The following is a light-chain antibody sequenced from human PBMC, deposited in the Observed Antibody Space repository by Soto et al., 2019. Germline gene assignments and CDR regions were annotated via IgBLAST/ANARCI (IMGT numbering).Light chain of an antibody. Sequence: DIVMTQSPVTLSVSPADRATLSCRASQSVGHNLAWFQQKPGQAPRHLIYGASAGATGIPDRFSGSGFGTEFTLTISSLQSEDLAVYYCQLYNNWPRTFGQGTKVEMK. CDR3: QLYNNWPRT. V-gene: IGKV3-15*01. J-gene: IGKJ1*01. CDR1: QSVGHN. CDR2: GAS.